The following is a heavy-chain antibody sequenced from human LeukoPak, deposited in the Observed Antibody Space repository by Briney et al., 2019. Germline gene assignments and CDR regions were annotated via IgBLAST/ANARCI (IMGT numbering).Heavy chain of an antibody. CDR3: ARAPERWYSYGSYTYHYMDV. V-gene: IGHV4-59*01. Sequence: SETLSLTCSVSGSSLNSYYWNWIRQPPGKGLEWIGSISYSGSTNYNPSLESRVTISVDTSKNQISLKLSSVTAADTARYYCARAPERWYSYGSYTYHYMDVWGRGTTVTVSS. D-gene: IGHD3-10*01. CDR2: ISYSGST. CDR1: GSSLNSYY. J-gene: IGHJ6*03.